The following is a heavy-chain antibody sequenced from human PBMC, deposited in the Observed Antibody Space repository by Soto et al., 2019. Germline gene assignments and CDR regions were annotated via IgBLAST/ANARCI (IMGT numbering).Heavy chain of an antibody. CDR3: ARGRGLRVYYDFA. CDR2: MNANSGNT. D-gene: IGHD3-3*01. J-gene: IGHJ5*02. Sequence: QVQLVQSGAEVKKPGASVKVSCKASGYTFTSYDINWVRQATGQGLEWMGWMNANSGNTGYEQKFQGRVTMTRNTSMSTAYMGLSSLRSEDTAVYYCARGRGLRVYYDFAWGQGTLVTVSS. V-gene: IGHV1-8*01. CDR1: GYTFTSYD.